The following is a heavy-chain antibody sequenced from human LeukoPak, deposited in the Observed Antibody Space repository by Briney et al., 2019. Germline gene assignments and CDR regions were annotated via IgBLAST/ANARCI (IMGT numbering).Heavy chain of an antibody. V-gene: IGHV4-30-2*01. J-gene: IGHJ3*02. CDR1: GGSISSGGYS. Sequence: PSQTLSLTCAVSGGSISSGGYSWSWIRQPPAKGLEWIGYIYHSGSTYYNPSLKSRVTISVDRSKNQFSLKLSSVTAADTAVYYCARGSNYDFWSGPAAIDIWGQGTMVTVSS. CDR2: IYHSGST. D-gene: IGHD3-3*01. CDR3: ARGSNYDFWSGPAAIDI.